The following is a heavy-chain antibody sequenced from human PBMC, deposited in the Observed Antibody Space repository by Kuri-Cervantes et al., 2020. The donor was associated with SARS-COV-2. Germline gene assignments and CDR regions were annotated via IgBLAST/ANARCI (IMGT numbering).Heavy chain of an antibody. CDR2: ISYDGSNI. D-gene: IGHD7-27*01. V-gene: IGHV3-30-3*01. CDR1: GFTFSSYA. J-gene: IGHJ4*02. CDR3: ARELLTGDGFDY. Sequence: GESLKISCAASGFTFSSYAMHWVRQAPGKGLEWVAVISYDGSNIYYVDSVKGRFTISRDNSKNTLYLQMNSLRAEDTAVYYCARELLTGDGFDYWGQGTLVTVSS.